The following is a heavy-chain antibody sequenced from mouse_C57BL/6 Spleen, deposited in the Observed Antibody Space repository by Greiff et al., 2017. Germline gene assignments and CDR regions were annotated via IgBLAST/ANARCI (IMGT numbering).Heavy chain of an antibody. CDR3: AEDPGAY. J-gene: IGHJ3*01. Sequence: EVKLMESGGGLVKPGGSLKLSCAASGFTFSDYGMHWVRQAPEKGLEWVAYISSGSSTIYYADTVKGRFTISRDNAKNTLFLQMTSLRSEDTAMYYCAEDPGAYWGQGTLVTVSA. CDR2: ISSGSSTI. CDR1: GFTFSDYG. V-gene: IGHV5-17*01.